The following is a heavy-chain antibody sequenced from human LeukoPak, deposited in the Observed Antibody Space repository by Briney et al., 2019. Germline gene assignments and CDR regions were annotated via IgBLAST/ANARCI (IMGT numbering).Heavy chain of an antibody. CDR1: GFTFDDYG. D-gene: IGHD3-22*01. J-gene: IGHJ4*02. CDR3: ARVRYYDSSGYYYEGYDY. CDR2: IKQDGSEK. Sequence: GGSLRLSCAASGFTFDDYGMSWVRQAPGKGLEWVANIKQDGSEKYYVDSVKGRFTISRDNAKNSLYLQMNSLRAEDTAVYYCARVRYYDSSGYYYEGYDYSGQGTLVTVSS. V-gene: IGHV3-7*01.